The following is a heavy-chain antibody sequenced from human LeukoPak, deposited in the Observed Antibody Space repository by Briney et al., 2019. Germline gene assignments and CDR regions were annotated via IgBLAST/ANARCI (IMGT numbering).Heavy chain of an antibody. CDR3: ARTSRRWLTRHGFDI. CDR2: ISYDGSNE. Sequence: PGGSLRLSCATSGFTFDNYAIHWVRQAPGKGLEWVAVISYDGSNEYYAESVKGRFTISRDSSKNTLYLQMNSLKTEDTAVYYCARTSRRWLTRHGFDIWGQGTMVTVSS. J-gene: IGHJ3*02. D-gene: IGHD4-23*01. CDR1: GFTFDNYA. V-gene: IGHV3-30*04.